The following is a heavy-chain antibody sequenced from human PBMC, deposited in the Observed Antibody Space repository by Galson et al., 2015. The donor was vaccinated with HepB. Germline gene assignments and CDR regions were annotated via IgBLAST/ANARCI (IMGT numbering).Heavy chain of an antibody. Sequence: SEPLPLTCAVSGASIRTLDWWSWVRQSPGKRLEWIGQIYHSGDANYNPSFKSRVTMSVDTSKNQFSLKLTSVTAADTATYYCARDWIRDGASYYFDYWGQGTLVTVSS. D-gene: IGHD5-24*01. CDR3: ARDWIRDGASYYFDY. CDR1: GASIRTLDW. CDR2: IYHSGDA. J-gene: IGHJ4*02. V-gene: IGHV4/OR15-8*01.